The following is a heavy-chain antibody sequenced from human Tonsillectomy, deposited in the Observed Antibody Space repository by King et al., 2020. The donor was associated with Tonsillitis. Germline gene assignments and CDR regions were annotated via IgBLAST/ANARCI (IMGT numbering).Heavy chain of an antibody. J-gene: IGHJ4*02. CDR2: INPNSGGT. D-gene: IGHD3-22*01. CDR1: GYTFTGYY. Sequence: HLVQSGAEVKRPGTSVKVSCKASGYTFTGYYVHWVRQAPGQGLEWMGWINPNSGGTNYAQKFQGRIIMTSDTSISTSYMELTRLTSDDTAVFYCARDLSYDSSGYFGYWGQGTLVTVSS. CDR3: ARDLSYDSSGYFGY. V-gene: IGHV1-2*02.